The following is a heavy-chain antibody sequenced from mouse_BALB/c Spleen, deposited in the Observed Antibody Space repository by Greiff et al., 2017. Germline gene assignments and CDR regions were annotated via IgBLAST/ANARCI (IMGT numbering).Heavy chain of an antibody. CDR1: GFTFTDYY. CDR2: IRNKANGYTT. D-gene: IGHD1-1*01. V-gene: IGHV7-3*02. Sequence: EVQVVESGGGLVQPGGSLRLSCATSGFTFTDYYMSWVRQPPGKALEWLGFIRNKANGYTTEYSASVKGRFTISRDNSQSILYLQMNTLRAEDSATYYCARDNGGSRFAYWGQGTLVTVSA. CDR3: ARDNGGSRFAY. J-gene: IGHJ3*01.